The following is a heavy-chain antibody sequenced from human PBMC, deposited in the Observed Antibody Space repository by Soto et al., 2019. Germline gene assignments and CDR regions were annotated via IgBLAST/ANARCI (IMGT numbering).Heavy chain of an antibody. CDR3: AATTWMQASHYAMDV. J-gene: IGHJ6*02. D-gene: IGHD5-18*01. CDR1: GFTLTNSA. CDR2: IVVGSGLT. V-gene: IGHV1-58*02. Sequence: HMQLVQSGPEVRKPGTSVKVSCKASGFTLTNSATQWVRQARGQRLEWIGWIVVGSGLTNYAQKFQERVTITRDMSKRTADMELSSLTSEDTAVYYWAATTWMQASHYAMDVWGQGTTVTVSS.